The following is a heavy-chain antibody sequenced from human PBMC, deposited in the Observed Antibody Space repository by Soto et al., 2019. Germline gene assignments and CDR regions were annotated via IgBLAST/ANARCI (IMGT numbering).Heavy chain of an antibody. CDR3: ARDRPESVTAGYYYYGMDV. V-gene: IGHV4-31*03. J-gene: IGHJ6*02. D-gene: IGHD4-4*01. CDR2: IYYSGST. Sequence: QVQLQESGPGLVKPSQTLSLTCTVSGGSISSGGYYWSWIRQHPGKGLEWIGYIYYSGSTYYNPSLKSRVTISVDTSKNQFSLKLSSVTAADTAVYYCARDRPESVTAGYYYYGMDVWGQGTTVTVSS. CDR1: GGSISSGGYY.